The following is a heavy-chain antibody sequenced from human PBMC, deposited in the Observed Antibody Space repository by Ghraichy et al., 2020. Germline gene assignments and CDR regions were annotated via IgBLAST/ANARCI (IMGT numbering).Heavy chain of an antibody. J-gene: IGHJ4*02. V-gene: IGHV3-30*02. CDR3: AKDGRRQFSSGWSNYYFDY. D-gene: IGHD6-19*01. Sequence: GGSLRLSCAASGFTFSSYGMHWVRQAPGKGLEWVAFIRYDGSNKYYADSVKGRFTISRDDSKNTLYLQMNSLRAEDTAVYYCAKDGRRQFSSGWSNYYFDYWGQGTLVTVSS. CDR2: IRYDGSNK. CDR1: GFTFSSYG.